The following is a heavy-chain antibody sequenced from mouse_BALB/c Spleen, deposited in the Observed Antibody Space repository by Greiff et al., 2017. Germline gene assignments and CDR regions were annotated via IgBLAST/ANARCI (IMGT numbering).Heavy chain of an antibody. J-gene: IGHJ4*01. CDR3: ARGEGYAMDY. Sequence: VQLQESGPELVKPGASVRISCKASGYTFTSYYIHWVKQRPGQGLEWIGWIYPGNVNTKYNEKFKGKATLTADKSSSTAYMQLSSLTSEDSAVYFCARGEGYAMDYWGQGTSVTVSS. V-gene: IGHV1S56*01. CDR1: GYTFTSYY. CDR2: IYPGNVNT.